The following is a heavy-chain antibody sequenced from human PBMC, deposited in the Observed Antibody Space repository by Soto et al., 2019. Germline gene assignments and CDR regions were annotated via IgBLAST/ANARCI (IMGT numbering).Heavy chain of an antibody. J-gene: IGHJ4*02. V-gene: IGHV3-23*01. CDR2: VSSIGDST. Sequence: EVQLLESGGGLVQPGGSLRLSCAASGFTFGSYAMSWVRQAPGKGLEWVSSVSSIGDSTYYADSVKGRFTISRDNSKNRLYLQLNSLRAEDTAVYYCARDLYSNNWPRIFGVWGQGTLVTVSS. D-gene: IGHD6-13*01. CDR3: ARDLYSNNWPRIFGV. CDR1: GFTFGSYA.